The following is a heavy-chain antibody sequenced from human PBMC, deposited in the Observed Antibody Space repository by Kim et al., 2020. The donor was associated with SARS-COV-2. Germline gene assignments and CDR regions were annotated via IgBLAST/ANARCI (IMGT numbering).Heavy chain of an antibody. V-gene: IGHV1-69*13. CDR1: GGTFSSYA. D-gene: IGHD3-10*01. Sequence: SVKVSCKASGGTFSSYAISWVRQAPGQGLEWMGGIIPIFGTANYAQKFQGRVTITADESTSTAYMELSSLRSEDTAVYYCASPLLSPPITMVRGVIINYYYGMDVWGQGTTVTVSS. J-gene: IGHJ6*02. CDR2: IIPIFGTA. CDR3: ASPLLSPPITMVRGVIINYYYGMDV.